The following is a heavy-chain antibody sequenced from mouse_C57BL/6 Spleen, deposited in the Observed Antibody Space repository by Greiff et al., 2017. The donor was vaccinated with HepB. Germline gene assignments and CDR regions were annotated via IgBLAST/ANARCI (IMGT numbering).Heavy chain of an antibody. CDR3: ARGGYYDAMDY. D-gene: IGHD2-2*01. J-gene: IGHJ4*01. V-gene: IGHV5-17*01. Sequence: EVKLMESGGGLVKPGGSLKLSCAASGFTFSDYGMHWVRQAPEKGLEWVAYISSGSSTIYYADTVKGRFTISRDNAKNTLFLQRTSLRSEDTAMYYCARGGYYDAMDYWGQGTSVTVSS. CDR2: ISSGSSTI. CDR1: GFTFSDYG.